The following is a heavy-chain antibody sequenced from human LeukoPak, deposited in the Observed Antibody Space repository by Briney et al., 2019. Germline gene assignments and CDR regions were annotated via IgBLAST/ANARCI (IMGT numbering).Heavy chain of an antibody. CDR3: AKGREAYDY. CDR2: IKPDGSEK. V-gene: IGHV3-7*01. J-gene: IGHJ4*02. CDR1: AFTFSNYW. Sequence: GGSLRLSCAASAFTFSNYWMSWVRQAPGKGLEWVASIKPDGSEKYYVDSVKGRFTISRDHAKNSLYLQMNSLRAEDTAVYYCAKGREAYDYWGQGTLVTVSS.